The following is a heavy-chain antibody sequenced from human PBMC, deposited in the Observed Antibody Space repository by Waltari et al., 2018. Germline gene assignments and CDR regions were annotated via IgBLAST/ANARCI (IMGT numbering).Heavy chain of an antibody. D-gene: IGHD2-21*01. Sequence: QVLLQQSGAGLLRPSRPLSLTCAVHGGSSSAFYWSWLRQAQGKGLEWLGEIYHGGSTNYNPSLRGRITISTATSKTYCYMTMNSVTAADTATYCCARQDLHGEFYRTDVVDFWGRGTSVTVSS. CDR3: ARQDLHGEFYRTDVVDF. J-gene: IGHJ6*01. CDR2: IYHGGST. CDR1: GGSSSAFY. V-gene: IGHV4-34*01.